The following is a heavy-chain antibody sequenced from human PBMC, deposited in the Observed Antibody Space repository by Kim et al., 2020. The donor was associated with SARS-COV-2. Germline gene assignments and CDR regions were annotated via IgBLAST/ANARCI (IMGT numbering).Heavy chain of an antibody. CDR3: TRDQTFIAAP. V-gene: IGHV3-49*04. CDR1: GFTFGDYA. D-gene: IGHD6-13*01. Sequence: GGSLRLSCTASGFTFGDYAMSWVRQAPGKGLEWVGFIRSKAYGGTTEYAASVKGRFTISRDDSKSIAYLQMNSLKTEDTAVYYCTRDQTFIAAPWGQGTTVTVSS. J-gene: IGHJ6*02. CDR2: IRSKAYGGTT.